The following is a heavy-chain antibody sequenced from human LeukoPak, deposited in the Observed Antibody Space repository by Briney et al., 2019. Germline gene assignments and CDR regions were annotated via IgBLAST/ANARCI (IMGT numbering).Heavy chain of an antibody. D-gene: IGHD6-19*01. J-gene: IGHJ4*02. CDR3: ARGGYSSGWYTDY. V-gene: IGHV1-2*04. Sequence: ASVKVSCKASGYTLTDYYMHWVRQAPGQGLEWMGWINPNSGGTNYAQKFQGWVTMTRDTSISTAYMELSRLRSDDTAVYYCARGGYSSGWYTDYWGQGTLVTVSS. CDR1: GYTLTDYY. CDR2: INPNSGGT.